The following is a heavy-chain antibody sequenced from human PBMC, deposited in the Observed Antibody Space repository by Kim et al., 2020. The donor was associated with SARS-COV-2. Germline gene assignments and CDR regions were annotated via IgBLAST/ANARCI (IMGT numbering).Heavy chain of an antibody. D-gene: IGHD5-12*01. CDR2: ISAYTGNT. CDR3: ARGDVVATITIFDY. J-gene: IGHJ4*02. Sequence: ASVKVSCKASGYTFTSYGISWVRQAPGQGLEWMGWISAYTGNTNYAQKLQGRVTMTTDTSTSTAYMELRSLSSDDTAVYYCARGDVVATITIFDYWGQGTLVAVSS. V-gene: IGHV1-18*01. CDR1: GYTFTSYG.